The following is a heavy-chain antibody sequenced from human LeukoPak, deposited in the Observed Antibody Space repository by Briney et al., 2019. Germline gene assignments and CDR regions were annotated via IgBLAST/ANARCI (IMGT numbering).Heavy chain of an antibody. CDR2: INPNSGGT. D-gene: IGHD3-16*01. Sequence: SSVKVSCKPSVYTFTDYYMHLLRQAPGAGLEWLGWINPNSGGTNYAKKFQGRVSMTRDTSTSRVYMELNSLRPEDTAVYYCARSPTTPMIFHHWGQGTLVTVSS. V-gene: IGHV1-2*02. CDR3: ARSPTTPMIFHH. J-gene: IGHJ1*01. CDR1: VYTFTDYY.